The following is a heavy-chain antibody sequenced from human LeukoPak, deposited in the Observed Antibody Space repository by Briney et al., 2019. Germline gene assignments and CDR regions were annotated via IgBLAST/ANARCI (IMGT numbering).Heavy chain of an antibody. CDR3: AKDKEVYSNYVDY. D-gene: IGHD4-4*01. CDR2: ISYDGSNK. CDR1: GFTFSTYG. V-gene: IGHV3-30*18. Sequence: GTSLRLSCAASGFTFSTYGMHWVRQAPGKGLEWVAVISYDGSNKYYADSVKGRFTISRDNSKNTLYLQMNSLRAEDTAVYYCAKDKEVYSNYVDYWGQGTLVTVSS. J-gene: IGHJ4*02.